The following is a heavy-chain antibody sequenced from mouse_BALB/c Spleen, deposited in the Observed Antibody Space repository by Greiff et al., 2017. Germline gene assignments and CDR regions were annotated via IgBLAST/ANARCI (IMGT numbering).Heavy chain of an antibody. CDR2: IWSGGST. D-gene: IGHD1-1*01. Sequence: QVQLKESGPGLVQPSQSLSITCTVSGFSLTSYGVHWVRQSPGKGLEWLGVIWSGGSTDYNAAFISRLSISKDNSKSQVFFKMNSLQANDTAIYYCARGGEELLLFAYWGQGTLVTVSA. CDR1: GFSLTSYG. J-gene: IGHJ3*01. V-gene: IGHV2-2*02. CDR3: ARGGEELLLFAY.